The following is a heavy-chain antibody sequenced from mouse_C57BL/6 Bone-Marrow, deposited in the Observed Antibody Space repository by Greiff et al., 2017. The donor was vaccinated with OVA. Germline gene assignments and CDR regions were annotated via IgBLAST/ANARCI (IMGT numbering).Heavy chain of an antibody. J-gene: IGHJ2*01. CDR3: TRKGAGDY. CDR1: GYTFTSYW. Sequence: QVQLQQPGAELVKPGASVTLSCKASGYTFTSYWMHWVKQRPGQGLEWIGMIHPNSGSTNYNEKFKSKATLTVDKSSSPAYMQLSSLTSEDTSVYYCTRKGAGDYWGQGTTLTVSS. CDR2: IHPNSGST. V-gene: IGHV1-64*01.